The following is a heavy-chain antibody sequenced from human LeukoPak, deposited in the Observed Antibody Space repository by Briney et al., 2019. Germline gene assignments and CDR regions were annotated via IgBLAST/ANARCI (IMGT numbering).Heavy chain of an antibody. J-gene: IGHJ4*02. D-gene: IGHD3-10*01. V-gene: IGHV3-23*01. Sequence: GGSLRLSCAASEFTFNDYGMSWVRQAPGKGLEWVSTISGRGRSTYYADSVKGRFTISRDNSKNTLYLQMNSLRAEDTAVYYCAKGQVGNAYYYGSGTDYWGQGTLVTVSS. CDR2: ISGRGRST. CDR3: AKGQVGNAYYYGSGTDY. CDR1: EFTFNDYG.